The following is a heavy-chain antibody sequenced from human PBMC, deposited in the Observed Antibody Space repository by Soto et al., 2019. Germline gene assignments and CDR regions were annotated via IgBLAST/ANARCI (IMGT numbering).Heavy chain of an antibody. CDR3: ARDGDCSGGSCYSLHDY. D-gene: IGHD2-15*01. CDR2: IIPIFGTA. Sequence: ASVKVSCKASGGTFSSYAISWVRQAPGQGFEWMGGIIPIFGTANYAQKFQGRVTITADESTSTAYMELSSLRSEDTAVYYCARDGDCSGGSCYSLHDYWGQGTLVTVSS. V-gene: IGHV1-69*13. J-gene: IGHJ4*02. CDR1: GGTFSSYA.